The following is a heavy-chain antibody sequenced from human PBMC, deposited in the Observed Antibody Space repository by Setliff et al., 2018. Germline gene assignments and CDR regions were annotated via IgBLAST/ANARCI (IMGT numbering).Heavy chain of an antibody. CDR3: ARDPRDGSSSPMADN. CDR1: GFTFSSRW. Sequence: GESLRLSCAASGFTFSSRWMHWVRQVPGKGLAWVSQINPDATTTYYADSVKGRFTISRDNAKTTLYLQMNSLRVEDTAVYFCARDPRDGSSSPMADNWGQGTLVTVSS. V-gene: IGHV3-74*01. CDR2: INPDATTT. J-gene: IGHJ4*02. D-gene: IGHD3-10*01.